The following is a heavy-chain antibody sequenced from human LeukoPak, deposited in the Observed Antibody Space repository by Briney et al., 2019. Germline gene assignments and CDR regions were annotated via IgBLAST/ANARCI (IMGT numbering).Heavy chain of an antibody. CDR3: ASVSTAVAGTSGDC. CDR2: ISSSSSYI. CDR1: GFTFSSYS. V-gene: IGHV3-21*01. J-gene: IGHJ4*02. Sequence: GGSLRLSCAASGFTFSSYSMNWVRQAPGKGLEWVSSISSSSSYIYYADSVKGRFTISRDNAKNSLYLQMNSLRAEDTAVYYCASVSTAVAGTSGDCWGQGNLVTVSS. D-gene: IGHD6-19*01.